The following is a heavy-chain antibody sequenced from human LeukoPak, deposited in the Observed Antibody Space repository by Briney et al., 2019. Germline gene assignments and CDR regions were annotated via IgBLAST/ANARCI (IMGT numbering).Heavy chain of an antibody. CDR3: ARTYSSGWFAQRNWFDP. J-gene: IGHJ5*02. V-gene: IGHV3-48*01. Sequence: GGSLRLSCAASGFTFSSYCMNWVRQAPGKGLEWVSYISSSSSTIYYADSVKGRFTISRDNAKNSLYLQMNSLRAEDTAVYYCARTYSSGWFAQRNWFDPWGQGTLVTVSS. CDR1: GFTFSSYC. CDR2: ISSSSSTI. D-gene: IGHD6-19*01.